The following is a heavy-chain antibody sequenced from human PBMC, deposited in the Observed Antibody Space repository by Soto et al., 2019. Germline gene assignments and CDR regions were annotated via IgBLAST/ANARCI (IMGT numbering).Heavy chain of an antibody. CDR3: ARRTSGWYLDY. D-gene: IGHD6-19*01. Sequence: EVQLLESGGGLVQPGGSLRLSCAASGFTFNSYGMSWVRPAPGKGLEWVSVISGSGGSTYYADSVKGRFTISRDNSKNTLYLQMNSLRAEDTAVYYCARRTSGWYLDYWGQGTLVTVSS. V-gene: IGHV3-23*01. CDR1: GFTFNSYG. J-gene: IGHJ4*02. CDR2: ISGSGGST.